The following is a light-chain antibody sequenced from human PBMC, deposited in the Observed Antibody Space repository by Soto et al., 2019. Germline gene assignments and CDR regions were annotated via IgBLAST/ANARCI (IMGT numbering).Light chain of an antibody. CDR1: TGAVTN. CDR2: GAS. Sequence: VVTQDPSRTVSAGGTVTLTCGSSTGAVTNGHYPYWYQQKPGQAPILLIFGASTRATGLPARFSGSGSGTDFTLTISCLQSEDFATYYCQQYYSYPPWTFGQGTKVDIK. J-gene: IGKJ1*01. CDR3: QQYYSYPPWT. V-gene: IGKV3-15*01.